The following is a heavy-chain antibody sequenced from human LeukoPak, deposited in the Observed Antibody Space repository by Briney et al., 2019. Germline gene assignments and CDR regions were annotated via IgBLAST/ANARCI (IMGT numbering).Heavy chain of an antibody. CDR3: AGEGDSSADALDI. CDR1: GFPFNGYY. J-gene: IGHJ3*02. D-gene: IGHD3-22*01. V-gene: IGHV1-2*06. CDR2: INPNSGDT. Sequence: ASVKVACKGSGFPFNGYYMHWVRQAPGQGLEWMGRINPNSGDTNYAQKFQGRVTMTRDTSITTAYMELRSLRSDDTAVYHCAGEGDSSADALDIWGLGTMVTVSS.